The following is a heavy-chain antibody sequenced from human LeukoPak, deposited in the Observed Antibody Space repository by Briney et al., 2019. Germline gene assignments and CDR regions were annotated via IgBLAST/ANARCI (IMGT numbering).Heavy chain of an antibody. V-gene: IGHV4-34*01. J-gene: IGHJ4*02. D-gene: IGHD2-15*01. CDR2: INHSGST. Sequence: KPSETLSLTCAVYSGSFSGYYWSWIRQPPGKGLEWIGEINHSGSTNYNPSLKSRVTISVDTSKNQFSLKLSSVTAADTAVYYCARLPVVVVAATRNTLFDYWGQGTLVTVSS. CDR1: SGSFSGYY. CDR3: ARLPVVVVAATRNTLFDY.